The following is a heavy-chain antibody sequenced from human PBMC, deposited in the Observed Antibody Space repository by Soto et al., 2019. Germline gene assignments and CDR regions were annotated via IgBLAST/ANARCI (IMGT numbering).Heavy chain of an antibody. CDR2: IYPGDSDT. CDR3: ARHISTFRYYIYATVV. J-gene: IGHJ6*02. CDR1: GYTFTDYW. V-gene: IGHV5-51*01. Sequence: PGESLKISCKGSGYTFTDYWIGWVRQLPGKGLEWMGIIYPGDSDTRYSPSFQGHVTITVDKSTNTAYLQWNTLRALDTPMYYCARHISTFRYYIYATVVGGQGTTLTVSS. D-gene: IGHD1-26*01.